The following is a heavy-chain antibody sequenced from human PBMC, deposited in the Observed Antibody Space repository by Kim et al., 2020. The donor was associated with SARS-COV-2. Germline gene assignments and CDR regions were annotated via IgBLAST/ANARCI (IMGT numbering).Heavy chain of an antibody. J-gene: IGHJ4*02. V-gene: IGHV4-59*01. CDR3: ARVRVAAAGTGGFDY. Sequence: GTGLVWMAYRDYIGTTTYNPSRKSRVSISVATSKNQFSLKLTAVTAADTAVYYCARVRVAAAGTGGFDYWGQGTLVTVSA. CDR2: RDYIGTT. D-gene: IGHD6-13*01.